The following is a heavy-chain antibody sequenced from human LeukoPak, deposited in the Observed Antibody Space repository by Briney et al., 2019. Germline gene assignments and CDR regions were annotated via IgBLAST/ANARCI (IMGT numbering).Heavy chain of an antibody. CDR2: IYTSGYT. Sequence: SETLSLTCTVSGGSIGSHSWSWIRQPPGKGLEWIGYIYTSGYTNYNPSLKSRVTMSVDTSKNQFSLKVTSVAAADTAVYYCARRWDTATLDVWGKGTTVTVSS. D-gene: IGHD5-18*01. J-gene: IGHJ6*04. CDR1: GGSIGSHS. CDR3: ARRWDTATLDV. V-gene: IGHV4-4*08.